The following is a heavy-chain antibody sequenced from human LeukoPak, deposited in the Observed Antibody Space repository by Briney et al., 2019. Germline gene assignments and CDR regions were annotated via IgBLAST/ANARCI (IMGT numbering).Heavy chain of an antibody. J-gene: IGHJ4*01. CDR1: GGSISSHS. V-gene: IGHV4-4*07. CDR3: AREGGGFDF. CDR2: IFTSGNT. D-gene: IGHD3-16*01. Sequence: SETLSLTCTVSGGSISSHSWSWIRQPAGKGLEWIGRIFTSGNTYYNPSLKSRVIMSVGTSKNQFSLKLSSVTAADTAVYYCAREGGGFDFWGHGTLVTVSS.